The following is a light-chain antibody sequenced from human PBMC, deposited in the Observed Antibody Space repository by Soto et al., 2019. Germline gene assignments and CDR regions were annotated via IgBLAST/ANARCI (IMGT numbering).Light chain of an antibody. J-gene: IGKJ3*01. CDR1: QRISSW. V-gene: IGKV1-5*01. CDR2: HAS. CDR3: QQYNSYPIT. Sequence: DIQMTQSPSTLSASVGDRVTITCRASQRISSWLAWYQQKPGKAPKLMIYHASSLESGVPSRFSGSGSGTEFTLTISSLQPDDFATYYCQQYNSYPITFGPGNKVDI.